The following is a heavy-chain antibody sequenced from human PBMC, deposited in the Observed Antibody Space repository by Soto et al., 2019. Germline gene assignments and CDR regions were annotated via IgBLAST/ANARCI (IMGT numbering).Heavy chain of an antibody. Sequence: GGSLRLSCAASGFTVSSNYMSWVRQAPGKGLEWVSVIYSGGSTYYADSVKGRFTISRDNSKNTLYLQMNSLRAEDTAVYYCAGVEAAAALLVDYCYYYMDVWGKGTTVTVSS. J-gene: IGHJ6*03. D-gene: IGHD6-13*01. CDR2: IYSGGST. CDR3: AGVEAAAALLVDYCYYYMDV. V-gene: IGHV3-53*01. CDR1: GFTVSSNY.